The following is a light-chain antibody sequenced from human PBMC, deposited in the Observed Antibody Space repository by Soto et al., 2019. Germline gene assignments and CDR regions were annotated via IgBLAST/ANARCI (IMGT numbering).Light chain of an antibody. CDR1: SNDVGIYNY. V-gene: IGLV2-14*01. J-gene: IGLJ3*02. CDR2: EVT. CDR3: SSYTSSSTGV. Sequence: QSALTQPASVSGSPGQSITISCTGTSNDVGIYNYVSWYQQHPGKAPKLMIYEVTHRPSGVSDRFSGSKSDNTASLTISGLQAEDEADYYCSSYTSSSTGVFGGGTKVTVL.